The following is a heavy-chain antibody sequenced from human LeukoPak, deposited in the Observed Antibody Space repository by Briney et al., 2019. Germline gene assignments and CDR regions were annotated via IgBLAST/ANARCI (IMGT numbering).Heavy chain of an antibody. CDR1: GFTFSSYD. V-gene: IGHV3-13*01. D-gene: IGHD5-18*01. J-gene: IGHJ6*02. CDR2: IGTAGDT. CDR3: ARDLRYSYGYPYYYGMDV. Sequence: GGSLRLSCAASGFTFSSYDMHWVRQATGKGLEWVSAIGTAGDTYYPGSVKGRFTISRENAKNSLYLQMNSLRAEDTAAYYCARDLRYSYGYPYYYGMDVWGQGTTVTVSS.